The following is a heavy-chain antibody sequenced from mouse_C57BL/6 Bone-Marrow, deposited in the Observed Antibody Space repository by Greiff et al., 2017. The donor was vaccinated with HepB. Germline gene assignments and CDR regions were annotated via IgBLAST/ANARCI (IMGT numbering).Heavy chain of an antibody. Sequence: EVMLVESGEGLVKPGGSLKLSCAASGFTFSSYAMSWVRQTPEKRLEWVAYISSGGDYIYYADTVKGRFTISIDNARNTLYLQMSSLKSEDTAMYYCTREFYGSSYDYAMDYWGQGTSVTVSS. J-gene: IGHJ4*01. CDR3: TREFYGSSYDYAMDY. D-gene: IGHD1-1*01. CDR1: GFTFSSYA. V-gene: IGHV5-9-1*02. CDR2: ISSGGDYI.